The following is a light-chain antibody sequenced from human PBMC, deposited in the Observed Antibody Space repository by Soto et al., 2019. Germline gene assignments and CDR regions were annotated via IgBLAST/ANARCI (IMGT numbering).Light chain of an antibody. J-gene: IGLJ1*01. V-gene: IGLV1-44*01. CDR2: NNN. CDR3: AAWDDSRNKV. CDR1: NSNIGSNT. Sequence: QSALTQPPSASGTPGQRVTISCSGSNSNIGSNTVNWYQQLPGTAPKLLIYNNNQRPSGVPDRFSGSKSGTSASLAISGLQSEDEADYYCAAWDDSRNKVFGTGTKATV.